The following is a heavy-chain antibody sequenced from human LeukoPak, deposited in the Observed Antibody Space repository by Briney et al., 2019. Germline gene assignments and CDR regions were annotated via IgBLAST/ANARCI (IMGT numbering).Heavy chain of an antibody. J-gene: IGHJ5*02. CDR2: IYTSGST. D-gene: IGHD3-22*01. CDR3: ARGGASAHDYDSSGYYHNWFDP. V-gene: IGHV4-4*07. Sequence: SQTLSLTCTVSGGSISSYYWSWIRQPAGKGLEWIGRIYTSGSTNYNPSLKSRVTMSVDTSKNQFSLKLSSVTAADTAVYYCARGGASAHDYDSSGYYHNWFDPWGQGTLVTVSS. CDR1: GGSISSYY.